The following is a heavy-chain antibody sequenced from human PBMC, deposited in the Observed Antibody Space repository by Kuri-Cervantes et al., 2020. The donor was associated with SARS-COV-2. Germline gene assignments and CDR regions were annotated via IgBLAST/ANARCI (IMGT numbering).Heavy chain of an antibody. D-gene: IGHD3-10*01. CDR2: IIPIFGTV. J-gene: IGHJ4*02. CDR1: RGTFSNDA. CDR3: ARSSGSYYGGRIDY. V-gene: IGHV1-69*13. Sequence: SVKVSCKAPRGTFSNDALIWVRQAPGQGLEWMGGIIPIFGTVNYAQKFQGGVTITADESTSTAYMDLSSVRSEDTAVYYCARSSGSYYGGRIDYWSQGTLVTVSS.